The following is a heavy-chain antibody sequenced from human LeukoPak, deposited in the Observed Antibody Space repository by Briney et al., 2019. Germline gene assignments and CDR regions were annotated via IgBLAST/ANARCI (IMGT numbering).Heavy chain of an antibody. CDR3: AREDYYDTSGFDP. D-gene: IGHD3-22*01. Sequence: PSETLSLTCTVSGGSISSTNYYWAWIRQPPGKGLEWIGNIYYSGSTYYNPSLKSRVTISVDTSKNQFSLKLSSVTAADTAVYYCAREDYYDTSGFDPWGQGTLVTVSS. CDR1: GGSISSTNYY. CDR2: IYYSGST. V-gene: IGHV4-39*07. J-gene: IGHJ5*02.